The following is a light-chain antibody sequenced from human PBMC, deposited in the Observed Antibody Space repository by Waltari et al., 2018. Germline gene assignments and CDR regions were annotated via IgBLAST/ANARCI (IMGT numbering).Light chain of an antibody. J-gene: IGLJ2*01. CDR2: RNT. CDR1: ELTDKY. CDR3: QSADDSGNNVL. Sequence: SPGLTQPPSVSVSPGQTAMITCSGSELTDKYIYWFQQKSGQAPVVVIRRNTGRPSGIPERCSASDSGTTGTLVISGVEAEDEAYYYCQSADDSGNNVLFGGGTKLTVL. V-gene: IGLV3-25*03.